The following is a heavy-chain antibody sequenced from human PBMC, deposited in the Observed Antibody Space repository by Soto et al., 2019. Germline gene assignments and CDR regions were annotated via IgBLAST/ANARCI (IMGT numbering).Heavy chain of an antibody. CDR1: GFTFSSYG. D-gene: IGHD6-13*01. J-gene: IGHJ5*02. V-gene: IGHV3-33*01. CDR3: ARAGIAAAGNWFDP. Sequence: QVQLVESGGGVVQPGRSLRPSCAASGFTFSSYGMHWVRQAPGKGLEWVAVIWYDGSNKYYADSVKGRFTISRDNSKNTLYLQMNSLRAEDTAVYYCARAGIAAAGNWFDPWGQGTLVTVSS. CDR2: IWYDGSNK.